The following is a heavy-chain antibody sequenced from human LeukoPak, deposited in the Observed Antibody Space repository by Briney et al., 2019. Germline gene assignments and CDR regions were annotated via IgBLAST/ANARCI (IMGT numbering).Heavy chain of an antibody. J-gene: IGHJ4*02. CDR1: GGSFSGYY. D-gene: IGHD2-2*01. CDR2: INHRGST. V-gene: IGHV4-34*01. Sequence: SETLSLTCAVYGGSFSGYYWSWIRQPPGKGLEWIGEINHRGSTNYNPSLKSRVTISVDTSKSQFSLKLSSVTAADTDVYYCARVLWGIVVVPADMKIFDYWGQGTLVTVSS. CDR3: ARVLWGIVVVPADMKIFDY.